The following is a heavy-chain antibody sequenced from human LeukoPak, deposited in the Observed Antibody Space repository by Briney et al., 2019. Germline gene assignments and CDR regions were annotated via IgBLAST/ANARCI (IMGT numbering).Heavy chain of an antibody. CDR3: ARRGGMTTFRGVIVPYYFDY. V-gene: IGHV4-39*01. J-gene: IGHJ4*02. CDR2: IYYSGST. D-gene: IGHD3-16*02. Sequence: ASETLSLTCTVSGGSISSSSYYWGWIRQPRGKGLEWIGSIYYSGSTYYNQSLKSRVTISVDTSNNQFTLKLCSATAADTAVYYCARRGGMTTFRGVIVPYYFDYWGQGTLVTVSS. CDR1: GGSISSSSYY.